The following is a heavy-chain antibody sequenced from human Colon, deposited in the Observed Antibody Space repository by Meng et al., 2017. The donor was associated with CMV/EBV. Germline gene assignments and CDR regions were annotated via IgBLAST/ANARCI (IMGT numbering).Heavy chain of an antibody. CDR1: GFTFGSYT. Sequence: GGSLRLSCEASGFTFGSYTMHGVRRPPAGGVEWVSLINWDGGLTYYADSVKSRFTISRDNTKGSLYLQMNDLRTEDSAVYYCAKDRGGDTTMCYSCWFDSWGQGTLVTVSS. J-gene: IGHJ5*01. CDR3: AKDRGGDTTMCYSCWFDS. V-gene: IGHV3-43*01. CDR2: INWDGGLT. D-gene: IGHD2-21*02.